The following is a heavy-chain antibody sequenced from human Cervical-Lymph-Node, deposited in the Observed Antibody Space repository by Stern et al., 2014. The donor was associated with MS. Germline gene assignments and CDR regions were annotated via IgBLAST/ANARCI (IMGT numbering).Heavy chain of an antibody. CDR1: GFNFSSYW. V-gene: IGHV3-74*02. Sequence: EVQLVESGGGLVQPGGSLRLSCAASGFNFSSYWMHWVRQFPEKGLFWVSQINRDGSDTSYADSVKGRFSISRDNIRNRLYLRMTSLRAEDTAVYYCARGVGDYWGQGARVTVSS. D-gene: IGHD3-16*01. CDR2: INRDGSDT. J-gene: IGHJ4*02. CDR3: ARGVGDY.